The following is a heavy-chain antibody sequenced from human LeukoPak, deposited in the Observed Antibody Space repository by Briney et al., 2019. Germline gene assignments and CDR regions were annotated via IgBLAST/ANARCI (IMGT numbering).Heavy chain of an antibody. CDR1: GFTFSSYE. CDR2: ISSSGSTI. CDR3: ARGLMSHGFTFDY. V-gene: IGHV3-48*03. Sequence: PGGSLRLSCAASGFTFSSYEMNWVRQAPGKGLEWVSYISSSGSTIYYADSVKGRFTISRDIAKNSLYLQMNSLRAEDTAVYYCARGLMSHGFTFDYWGQGTLVTVSS. J-gene: IGHJ4*02. D-gene: IGHD3-10*01.